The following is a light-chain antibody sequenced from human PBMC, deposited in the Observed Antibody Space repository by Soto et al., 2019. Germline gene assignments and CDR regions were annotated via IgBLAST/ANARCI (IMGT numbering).Light chain of an antibody. CDR1: QSVSTY. CDR3: QQRSNWPPFT. CDR2: NPA. V-gene: IGKV3-11*01. J-gene: IGKJ2*01. Sequence: EIVLTQSPATLSLSPGERATLSCRASQSVSTYLAWYQQKPGQAPRLLIYNPANRATGIPPRFSGSGSGTDFTLTISSLEPEDFEVYYCQQRSNWPPFTFSQGTKLAIK.